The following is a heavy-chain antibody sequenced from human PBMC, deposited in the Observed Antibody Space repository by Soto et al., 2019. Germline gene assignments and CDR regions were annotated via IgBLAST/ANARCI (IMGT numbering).Heavy chain of an antibody. CDR1: GGSISSGDYY. J-gene: IGHJ5*02. Sequence: QVQLQESGPGLVKPSQTLSLTCTVSGGSISSGDYYWSWIRQHPAKGLEWIGYIYYSGSTYYNPALKSRISISLDTSKTQFSLKLSPVTAADTAVYFCARWWSGSRQGFDPWGQGTLVTVSS. V-gene: IGHV4-31*03. D-gene: IGHD3-3*01. CDR3: ARWWSGSRQGFDP. CDR2: IYYSGST.